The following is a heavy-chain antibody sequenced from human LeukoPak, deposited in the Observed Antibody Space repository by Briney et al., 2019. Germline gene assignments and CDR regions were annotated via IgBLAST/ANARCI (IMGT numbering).Heavy chain of an antibody. D-gene: IGHD3-22*01. J-gene: IGHJ4*02. CDR3: ARGPFRFYYDSSGSGFDY. CDR2: INHSGST. CDR1: GGSFSGYY. V-gene: IGHV4-34*01. Sequence: KPSETLSLTCAVYGGSFSGYYWSWIRQPPGKGLEWIGEINHSGSTNYNPSLKSRVTISVDTSKNQFSLKLSSVTAADTAVYYCARGPFRFYYDSSGSGFDYWGQGTLVTVSS.